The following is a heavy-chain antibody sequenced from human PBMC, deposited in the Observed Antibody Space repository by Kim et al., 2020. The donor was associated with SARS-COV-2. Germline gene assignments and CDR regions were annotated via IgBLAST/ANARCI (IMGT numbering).Heavy chain of an antibody. J-gene: IGHJ5*02. D-gene: IGHD6-13*01. Sequence: GGSLRLSCAASGFTFSSYGMHWVRQAPGKGLEWVAVISYDGSNKYYADSVMGRFTISRDNSKNTLYLPMNSLRAEDTAVYYCARDSPGQIAAADTFLDPWGQGTLVTGSS. CDR2: ISYDGSNK. V-gene: IGHV3-33*05. CDR1: GFTFSSYG. CDR3: ARDSPGQIAAADTFLDP.